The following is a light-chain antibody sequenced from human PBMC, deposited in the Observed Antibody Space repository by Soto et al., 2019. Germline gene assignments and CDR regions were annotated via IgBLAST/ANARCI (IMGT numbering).Light chain of an antibody. J-gene: IGKJ2*01. CDR1: QSISSW. CDR2: KAS. Sequence: DIQMTQSPSTLSESVGDRVTITCRASQSISSWLAWYQQKPGKAPKLLIKKASTLESGVPSRFSGSGSVTEFTLTISSLQPDDFATYYCQLYDSYSYTFGQGTKLEIK. CDR3: QLYDSYSYT. V-gene: IGKV1-5*03.